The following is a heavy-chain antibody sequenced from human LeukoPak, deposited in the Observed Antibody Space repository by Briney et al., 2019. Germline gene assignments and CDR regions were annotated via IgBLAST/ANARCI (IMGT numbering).Heavy chain of an antibody. CDR2: ISGSGGST. CDR3: AKGRGYCTGGSCYSDY. Sequence: GGSLRLSCAASGFTFSSYAMSWVRQAPGKGLEWVSAISGSGGSTYYADSVKGRFTISRDSSKNTLYLQMNSLRVEDTAIYYCAKGRGYCTGGSCYSDYWGQGTLVTVSS. D-gene: IGHD2-15*01. CDR1: GFTFSSYA. J-gene: IGHJ4*02. V-gene: IGHV3-23*01.